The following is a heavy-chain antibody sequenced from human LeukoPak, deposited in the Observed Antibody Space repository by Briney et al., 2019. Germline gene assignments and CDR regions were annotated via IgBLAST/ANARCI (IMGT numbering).Heavy chain of an antibody. CDR2: INSDGSST. CDR1: GFTFSSYW. D-gene: IGHD6-19*01. J-gene: IGHJ6*04. V-gene: IGHV3-74*01. CDR3: ARDSESSGWYKYYYYYYGMDV. Sequence: GGSLRLSCAASGFTFSSYWMHWVRQAPGKGLVWVSRINSDGSSTSYADSVKGRFTISRDNAKNTLYPQMNSLRAEDTAVYYCARDSESSGWYKYYYYYYGMDVWGKGTTVTVSS.